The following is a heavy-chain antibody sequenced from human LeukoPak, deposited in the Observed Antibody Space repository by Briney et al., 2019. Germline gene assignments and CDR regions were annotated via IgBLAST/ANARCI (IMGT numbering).Heavy chain of an antibody. CDR2: IYYSGST. CDR1: VGSISSYY. V-gene: IGHV4-59*01. Sequence: SETLSLTCTVSVGSISSYYWSWIRQPPGKGLEEIGYIYYSGSTNYNPSLKSRVTISVDTSKNQFSLKLSSVTAADTAVYYCAREHGDAFDIWGQGTMVTVSS. J-gene: IGHJ3*02. CDR3: AREHGDAFDI.